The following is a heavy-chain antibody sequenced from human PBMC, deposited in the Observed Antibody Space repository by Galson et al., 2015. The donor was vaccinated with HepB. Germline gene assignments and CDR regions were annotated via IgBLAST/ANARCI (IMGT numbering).Heavy chain of an antibody. CDR3: ARDLRLPMDV. V-gene: IGHV7-4-1*02. CDR1: GYTFTGYA. J-gene: IGHJ6*02. Sequence: SVKVSCKASGYTFTGYAMIWVRQAPGQGLEWMGWINTNTGNPTYAQAFTGRFVFSLDTSVSTAYLQITSLKAEDTAVYYCARDLRLPMDVWGQGTTVTVSS. CDR2: INTNTGNP. D-gene: IGHD5/OR15-5a*01.